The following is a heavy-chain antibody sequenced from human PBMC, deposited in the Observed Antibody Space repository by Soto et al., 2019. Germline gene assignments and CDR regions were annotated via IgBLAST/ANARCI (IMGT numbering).Heavy chain of an antibody. CDR2: TYYRSKWYN. CDR1: GDSVSSNSAA. Sequence: SQTLSLTCAISGDSVSSNSAAWNWIRQSPSRGLEWLGRTYYRSKWYNDYAVSVKSRITINPDTSKNQFSLQLNSVTPEDTAVYYCARGPAGLGYCSGGSCRHYYMDVWGKGTTVTVSS. J-gene: IGHJ6*03. D-gene: IGHD2-15*01. CDR3: ARGPAGLGYCSGGSCRHYYMDV. V-gene: IGHV6-1*01.